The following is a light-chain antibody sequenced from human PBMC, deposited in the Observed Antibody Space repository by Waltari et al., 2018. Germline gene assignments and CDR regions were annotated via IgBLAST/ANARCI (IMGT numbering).Light chain of an antibody. J-gene: IGKJ2*01. CDR2: LAS. CDR1: QSLLRNNGYNG. Sequence: IVMIQSPLSLPVTPGETASISCCSSQSLLRNNGYNGLDWYLLKPGQSPKLLIFLASDRAAGVPERFRGSGSGTDFTLDIKRVEAEDVGVYYCMQALRSPNTFGQGTKLEI. V-gene: IGKV2-28*01. CDR3: MQALRSPNT.